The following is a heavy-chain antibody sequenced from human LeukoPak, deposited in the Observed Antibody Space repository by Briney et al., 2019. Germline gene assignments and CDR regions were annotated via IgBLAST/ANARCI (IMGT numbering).Heavy chain of an antibody. D-gene: IGHD6-19*01. CDR2: IYHSGST. J-gene: IGHJ4*02. Sequence: SETLSLTCTISGYSLSSGYYGAWIRQPPGKGLEWIGSIYHSGSTYYNPSLKSRVTISLDTSENQFSLKLSSVPAADTAVYYCARDLYSSGWGYFDYWGQGTLVTVSS. V-gene: IGHV4-38-2*02. CDR1: GYSLSSGYY. CDR3: ARDLYSSGWGYFDY.